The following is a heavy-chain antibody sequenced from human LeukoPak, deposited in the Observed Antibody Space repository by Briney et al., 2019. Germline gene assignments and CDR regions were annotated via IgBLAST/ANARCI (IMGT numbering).Heavy chain of an antibody. D-gene: IGHD4-23*01. CDR1: GFTFSSYE. CDR3: AREEGVDGTSGINN. J-gene: IGHJ4*02. V-gene: IGHV3-48*03. CDR2: ISSSGSTI. Sequence: GGSLRLSCAASGFTFSSYEMNWVRQAPGKGLEWVSYISSSGSTIYYADPVKGRFTIPRDNAKNSLYLQINSLRAEDTAVYYCAREEGVDGTSGINNWGQGTLVIVSS.